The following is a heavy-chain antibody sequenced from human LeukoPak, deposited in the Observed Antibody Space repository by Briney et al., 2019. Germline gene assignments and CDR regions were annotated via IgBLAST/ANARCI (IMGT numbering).Heavy chain of an antibody. CDR3: ARGDDFSGDH. Sequence: GGSLRLSCAVSGFTFSKFWMSWVREAPGRGLEWVANIHPEGNEKYHVESVKGRFTISRDNAKNSLFLQMNGLRVEDTAIYYCARGDDFSGDHWGQGTLVTVSS. D-gene: IGHD1-1*01. CDR1: GFTFSKFW. J-gene: IGHJ4*02. CDR2: IHPEGNEK. V-gene: IGHV3-7*04.